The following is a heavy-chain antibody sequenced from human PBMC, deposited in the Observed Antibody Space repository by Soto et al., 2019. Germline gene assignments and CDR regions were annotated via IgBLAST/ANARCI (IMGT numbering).Heavy chain of an antibody. J-gene: IGHJ6*02. Sequence: GGSLRLSCAASGFTFSSYAMSWVRQAPGKGLEWVSAISGSGGSTYYADSVKGRFTISRDNSKNTLYLQMNSLRAEDTAVYYCAKEGGSYSGRTYDYYGMDVWGQGTTVTVSS. CDR1: GFTFSSYA. CDR2: ISGSGGST. V-gene: IGHV3-23*01. D-gene: IGHD1-26*01. CDR3: AKEGGSYSGRTYDYYGMDV.